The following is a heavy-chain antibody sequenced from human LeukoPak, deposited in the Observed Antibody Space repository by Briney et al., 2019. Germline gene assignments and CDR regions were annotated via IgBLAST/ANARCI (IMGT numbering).Heavy chain of an antibody. J-gene: IGHJ4*02. Sequence: GGSLRLSCAASGFTFDDYGMSWVRQAPGKGLEWVSGINWNGGSTGYADSVKGRFTISRDNAKNSLYLQMNSLRAEDTAVYYCARVTEAPYYFDYWGQGTLVTVSS. CDR3: ARVTEAPYYFDY. CDR1: GFTFDDYG. V-gene: IGHV3-20*04. CDR2: INWNGGST.